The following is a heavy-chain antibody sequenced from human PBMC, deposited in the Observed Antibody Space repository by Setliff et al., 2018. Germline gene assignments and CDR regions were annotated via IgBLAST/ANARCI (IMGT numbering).Heavy chain of an antibody. CDR2: INSDGSII. CDR3: VRDPNGDYVGAFDP. J-gene: IGHJ5*02. CDR1: GFTFSSYW. Sequence: LRLSCTASGFTFSSYWMHWVRQAPGKGLVWVSRINSDGSIISYADSVKGRFTISRDNAKNTLFLQTDSLGVEDTAVYYCVRDPNGDYVGAFDPWGQGIVVTVSS. D-gene: IGHD4-17*01. V-gene: IGHV3-74*01.